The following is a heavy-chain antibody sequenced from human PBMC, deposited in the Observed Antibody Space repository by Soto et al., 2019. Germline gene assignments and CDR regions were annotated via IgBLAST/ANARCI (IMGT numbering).Heavy chain of an antibody. CDR3: ASQISSGF. CDR2: ISSDGRIT. D-gene: IGHD2-15*01. J-gene: IGHJ4*02. Sequence: EVQLVESGGGVVQPGGSLRLSCAASGFTFSNLWMHWVRQAPGKGLVWVSHISSDGRITNYAGSVKGRFTISRGNAKNTLYLQMNSLTADDTAMYYCASQISSGFWGQGTLVSVSS. CDR1: GFTFSNLW. V-gene: IGHV3-74*01.